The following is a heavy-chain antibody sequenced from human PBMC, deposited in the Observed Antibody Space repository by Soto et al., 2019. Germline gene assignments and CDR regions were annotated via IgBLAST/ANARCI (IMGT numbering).Heavy chain of an antibody. CDR3: ARDYNPSSGWYLSYYYYGMDV. CDR1: GFTFSSYW. V-gene: IGHV3-7*01. D-gene: IGHD6-19*01. CDR2: IKQDGSEK. Sequence: VGSLRLSCAASGFTFSSYWMSWVRQAPGKGLEWVANIKQDGSEKYYVDSVKGRFTISRDNAKNSLYLQMNSLRAEDTAVYYCARDYNPSSGWYLSYYYYGMDVWGQGTTVTVSS. J-gene: IGHJ6*02.